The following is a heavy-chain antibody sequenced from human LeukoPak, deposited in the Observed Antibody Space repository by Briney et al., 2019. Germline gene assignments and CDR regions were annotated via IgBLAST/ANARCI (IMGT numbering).Heavy chain of an antibody. J-gene: IGHJ3*02. CDR2: ISGSGGST. CDR3: ANHLVAARGDAFDI. Sequence: PGGSLRLSCAASGFTFSSYSMNWVRQAPGKGLEWVSAISGSGGSTYYADSVKGRFTISRDNSKNTLYLQMNSLRAEDTAVYYCANHLVAARGDAFDIWGQGTMATVSS. V-gene: IGHV3-23*01. CDR1: GFTFSSYS. D-gene: IGHD2-15*01.